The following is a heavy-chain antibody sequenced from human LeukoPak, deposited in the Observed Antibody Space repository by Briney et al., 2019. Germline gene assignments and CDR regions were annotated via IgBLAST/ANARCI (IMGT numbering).Heavy chain of an antibody. CDR3: ATANGDEDY. J-gene: IGHJ4*02. V-gene: IGHV3-7*03. CDR1: GFIFNKYW. D-gene: IGHD2-8*01. Sequence: GGSLRLSCPASGFIFNKYWMTWVRQAPGKGLEWVANIKQDGSEKYYVESMKGRFIISRDNVENSVYLQMNSLRVEDTAVYYCATANGDEDYWGQGTLVTVAS. CDR2: IKQDGSEK.